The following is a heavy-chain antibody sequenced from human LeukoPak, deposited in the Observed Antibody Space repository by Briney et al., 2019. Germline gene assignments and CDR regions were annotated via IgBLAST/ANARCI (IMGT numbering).Heavy chain of an antibody. Sequence: ASVKVSCKASGYTFTGYYMHWARQAPGQGLEWMGRINPNSGGTNYAQKFQGRVTMTRDTSISTAYMELSRLRSDDTAVYYCARPRSAGSRDGNWFDPWGQGTLVTVSS. V-gene: IGHV1-2*06. J-gene: IGHJ5*02. CDR1: GYTFTGYY. CDR3: ARPRSAGSRDGNWFDP. CDR2: INPNSGGT. D-gene: IGHD3-10*01.